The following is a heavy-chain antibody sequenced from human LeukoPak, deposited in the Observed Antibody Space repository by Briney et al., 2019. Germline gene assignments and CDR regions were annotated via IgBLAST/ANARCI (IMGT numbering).Heavy chain of an antibody. V-gene: IGHV3-23*01. D-gene: IGHD3-3*01. CDR1: GFTFSSHA. CDR2: IGGSGGST. J-gene: IGHJ4*02. Sequence: GGSLRLSCAASGFTFSSHAMGWVHQAPGKGLEWVSAIGGSGGSTYYADSVKGRFTISRDNSKNTLYLQMNSLRAEDTALYYCARDPGVVAFHYFDYWGQGTLVTVSS. CDR3: ARDPGVVAFHYFDY.